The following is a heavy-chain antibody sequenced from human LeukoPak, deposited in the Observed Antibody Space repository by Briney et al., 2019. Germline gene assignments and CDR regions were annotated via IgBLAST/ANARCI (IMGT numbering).Heavy chain of an antibody. CDR1: GFTFSSYA. D-gene: IGHD6-19*01. V-gene: IGHV3-23*01. CDR2: ISGSGGST. CDR3: AKDLDMEYSSGWYGFDY. J-gene: IGHJ4*02. Sequence: GGSLRLSCAASGFTFSSYAMSWVRQAPGKGLEWVSAISGSGGSTYYADSVKGRFTISRDNSKNTLYLQMNSLRAEDTAVYYCAKDLDMEYSSGWYGFDYWRQGTLVTVSS.